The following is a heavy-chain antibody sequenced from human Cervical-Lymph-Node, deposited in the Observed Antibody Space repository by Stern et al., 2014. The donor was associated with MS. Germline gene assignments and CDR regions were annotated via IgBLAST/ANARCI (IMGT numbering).Heavy chain of an antibody. CDR3: ARGPSGAYTYDFDF. CDR2: LNPNSGGT. D-gene: IGHD5-18*01. J-gene: IGHJ4*02. Sequence: QVQLVQSGAEVRKPGASVKVSCKASGYTFTGYYLQWVRQAPGQGLEWMGWLNPNSGGTNYAQRFQGWVTMTRDTSINTAYLELSRLRSNDTAVYYCARGPSGAYTYDFDFWGQGTLVTVSS. CDR1: GYTFTGYY. V-gene: IGHV1-2*04.